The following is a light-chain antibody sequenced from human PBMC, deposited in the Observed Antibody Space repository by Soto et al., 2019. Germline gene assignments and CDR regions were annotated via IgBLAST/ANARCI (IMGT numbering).Light chain of an antibody. CDR3: QSYDISLSGSV. CDR1: SSNIGAGYD. CDR2: GNI. V-gene: IGLV1-40*01. Sequence: QSVLTQPPSVSGAPGQWVTISCTGSSSNIGAGYDVHWYQQLPGTAPKLLIYGNINRPSGVPDRFSGSKSGTSASLAISGLQAEDDAVYYCQSYDISLSGSVFGEGTKLTVL. J-gene: IGLJ2*01.